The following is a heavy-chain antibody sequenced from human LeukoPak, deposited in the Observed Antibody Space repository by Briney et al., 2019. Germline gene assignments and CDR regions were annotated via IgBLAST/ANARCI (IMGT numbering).Heavy chain of an antibody. CDR2: IYGDGVT. CDR3: ARGDSPAAEYFQH. D-gene: IGHD2-15*01. Sequence: GGSLRLSCAASGFTVSSNYMTWVRQTPRRGLEWVSLIYGDGVTYYADSVRGRFTISRDNSKNTLYLQMNSLRAEDTAVYYRARGDSPAAEYFQHWGQGTLVTVSS. V-gene: IGHV3-53*05. J-gene: IGHJ1*01. CDR1: GFTVSSNY.